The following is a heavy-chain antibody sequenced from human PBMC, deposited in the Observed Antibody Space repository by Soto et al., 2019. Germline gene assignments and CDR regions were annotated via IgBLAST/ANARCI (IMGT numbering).Heavy chain of an antibody. Sequence: QVQLVQSGAEVKKPGASVKVSCKASGYTFTTYHINWVRQATGQGLEWMGWMNPNSGDTGYAQKFQGRVTMTRNTSISTAYMELSSLRSEDTAVYYCARVYYYHGYFDLWGRGTLVTVSS. CDR1: GYTFTTYH. V-gene: IGHV1-8*01. CDR2: MNPNSGDT. J-gene: IGHJ2*01. D-gene: IGHD3-22*01. CDR3: ARVYYYHGYFDL.